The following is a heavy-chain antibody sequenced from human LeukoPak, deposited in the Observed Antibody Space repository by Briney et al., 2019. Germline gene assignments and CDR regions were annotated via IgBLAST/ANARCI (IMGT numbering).Heavy chain of an antibody. CDR1: GFTFSSYA. CDR3: AKDGAFYSSRWYYFDY. D-gene: IGHD6-13*01. J-gene: IGHJ4*02. Sequence: GGSLRLSCAASGFTFSSYAMSWVRQAPGKGLEWVSSISSSSSYIYYADSVKGRFTISRDNSKNTLYVQMNSLRAEDTAVYYCAKDGAFYSSRWYYFDYWGQGTLVTVSS. V-gene: IGHV3-21*01. CDR2: ISSSSSYI.